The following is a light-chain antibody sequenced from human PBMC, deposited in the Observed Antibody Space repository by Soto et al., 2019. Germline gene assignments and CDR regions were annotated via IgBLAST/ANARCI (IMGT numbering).Light chain of an antibody. CDR2: GNS. J-gene: IGLJ3*02. Sequence: QSVLTQPPSVSGAPGQRVTISCTGSSSNIGAGYDVHWYQQLPGTAPKLLIYGNSNRPSGVPVRFSGSKSGTSASLAITGLQDEDEADYYCQSYDRSLSGWVFGGGTKMTFL. CDR3: QSYDRSLSGWV. CDR1: SSNIGAGYD. V-gene: IGLV1-40*01.